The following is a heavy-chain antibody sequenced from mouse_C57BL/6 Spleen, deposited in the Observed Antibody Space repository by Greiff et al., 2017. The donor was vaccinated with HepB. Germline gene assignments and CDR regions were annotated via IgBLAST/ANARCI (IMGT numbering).Heavy chain of an antibody. D-gene: IGHD3-3*01. Sequence: EVQRVESGGGLVKPGGSLKLSCAASGFTFSSYAMSWVRQTPEKRLEWVATISDGGSYTYYPDNVKGRFTISRDNAKNNLYLQMSHLKSEDTAMYYCARDGAGRDYWGQGTTRTVSS. CDR1: GFTFSSYA. CDR2: ISDGGSYT. V-gene: IGHV5-4*01. J-gene: IGHJ2*01. CDR3: ARDGAGRDY.